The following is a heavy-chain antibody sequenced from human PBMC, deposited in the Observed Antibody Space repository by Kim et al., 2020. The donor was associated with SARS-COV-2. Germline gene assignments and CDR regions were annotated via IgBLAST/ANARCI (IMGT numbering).Heavy chain of an antibody. CDR3: TTGHYGSGLFQH. J-gene: IGHJ1*01. CDR2: IKSKTDGGTT. Sequence: GGSLRLSCAASGFTFSNAWMSWVRQAPGKGLEWVGRIKSKTDGGTTDYAAPAKGRFTISRDDSKNTLYLQMNSLKTEDTAVYYCTTGHYGSGLFQHWGQGTLVTVSS. D-gene: IGHD3-10*01. CDR1: GFTFSNAW. V-gene: IGHV3-15*01.